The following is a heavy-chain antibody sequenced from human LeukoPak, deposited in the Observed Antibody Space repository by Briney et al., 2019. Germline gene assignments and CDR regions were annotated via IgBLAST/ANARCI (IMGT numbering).Heavy chain of an antibody. J-gene: IGHJ4*02. V-gene: IGHV3-30*02. CDR1: GFTFSSYG. Sequence: GGSLRLSCAASGFTFSSYGMHWVRQAPGKGLEWVAFIRYDESYKYYADSVKGRFTISRDNSKNTLSLQMNGLRVEDTAVYYCAKSSGYTSGPPYDYWGQGTLVTVSS. CDR3: AKSSGYTSGPPYDY. D-gene: IGHD6-19*01. CDR2: IRYDESYK.